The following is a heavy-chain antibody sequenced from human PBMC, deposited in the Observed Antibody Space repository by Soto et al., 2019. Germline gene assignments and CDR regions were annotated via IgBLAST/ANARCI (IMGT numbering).Heavy chain of an antibody. V-gene: IGHV1-18*01. CDR1: EDIFNNFG. J-gene: IGHJ4*02. Sequence: QAQLVQSGAEVKKPGASVRVACTASEDIFNNFGITWVRQAPGQGLEWLGWVSYYNGNTNYAQRRQGRVFMTPDTATSTAYLELRSLTFNDTAVYYCARDLTRFCSGGSCPFSMWGQGTQVIVSS. D-gene: IGHD2-15*01. CDR2: VSYYNGNT. CDR3: ARDLTRFCSGGSCPFSM.